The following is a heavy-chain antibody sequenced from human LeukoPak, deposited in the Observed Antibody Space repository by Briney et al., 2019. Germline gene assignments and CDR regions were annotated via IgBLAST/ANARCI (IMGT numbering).Heavy chain of an antibody. CDR3: AYSNNLNY. J-gene: IGHJ4*02. CDR1: GFAFSNQA. V-gene: IGHV3-23*01. D-gene: IGHD6-13*01. CDR2: ISDSGSIT. Sequence: QPGGSLRLSCAASGFAFSNQAMGWVRQAPGKGLEWVSVISDSGSITYYADSVKGRFTISRDNSQNTLFLQMNSLRAEDTAVYYCAYSNNLNYWGQGTLVTVSS.